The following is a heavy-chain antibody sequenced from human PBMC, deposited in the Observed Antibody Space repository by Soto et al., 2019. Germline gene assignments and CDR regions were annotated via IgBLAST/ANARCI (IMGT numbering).Heavy chain of an antibody. CDR1: GYTFTSYD. Sequence: ASVKVSCKASGYTFTSYDINWVRQATGQGLEWMGWMNPNSGNTGYAQKFQGRVTMTRNTSISTAYMELSSLRSEDTAAYYCARGSFHGDYDLFYYYYYMDVWGKGTTVTVSS. CDR2: MNPNSGNT. D-gene: IGHD4-17*01. CDR3: ARGSFHGDYDLFYYYYYMDV. V-gene: IGHV1-8*01. J-gene: IGHJ6*03.